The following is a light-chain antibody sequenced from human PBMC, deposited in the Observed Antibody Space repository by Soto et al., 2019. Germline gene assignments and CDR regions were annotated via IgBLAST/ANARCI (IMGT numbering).Light chain of an antibody. V-gene: IGLV2-11*01. Sequence: QSALTQPRSVSGSPGQSLTISCTGTSSDVGAYRHISWYQQHPGKTPKLVIYDVSKRPSGVPDRFSASKSGSTASLTISGLQAEDEADYYCCAYAGGYILFGVGTKLTFL. J-gene: IGLJ2*01. CDR3: CAYAGGYIL. CDR2: DVS. CDR1: SSDVGAYRH.